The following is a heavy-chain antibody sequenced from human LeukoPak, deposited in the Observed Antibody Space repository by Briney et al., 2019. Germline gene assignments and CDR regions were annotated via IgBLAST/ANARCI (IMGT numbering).Heavy chain of an antibody. CDR2: MSPNSGDA. Sequence: ASVKVSCKASGYTFTSHDINWVRQATGQGLEWMGWMSPNSGDAGYAQKFQGRVTMTSDSSISTAYMELSSLRSEDTAIYYCVRTPPNWGFDYWGQGTLVTVSS. V-gene: IGHV1-8*01. J-gene: IGHJ4*02. CDR3: VRTPPNWGFDY. CDR1: GYTFTSHD. D-gene: IGHD7-27*01.